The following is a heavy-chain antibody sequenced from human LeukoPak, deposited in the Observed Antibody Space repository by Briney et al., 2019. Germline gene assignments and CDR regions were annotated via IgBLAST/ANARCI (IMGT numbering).Heavy chain of an antibody. CDR3: AKDIGALIVSSECLHH. V-gene: IGHV3-43*02. Sequence: PGGSLRLSCAASGFSFDDYAMGWVRQAPGKGLEWVSIISGDGISTVYAESVQGRFTVSRDNRKNVLYLQMNSLTTEDIAFYYCAKDIGALIVSSECLHHWGQGTLVTVSS. D-gene: IGHD3-10*01. CDR1: GFSFDDYA. CDR2: ISGDGIST. J-gene: IGHJ1*01.